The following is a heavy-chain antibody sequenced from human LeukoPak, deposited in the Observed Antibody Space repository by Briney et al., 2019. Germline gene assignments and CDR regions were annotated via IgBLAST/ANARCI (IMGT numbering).Heavy chain of an antibody. CDR1: GFTFSSYA. D-gene: IGHD6-25*01. V-gene: IGHV3-23*01. CDR2: ITSGGGTT. J-gene: IGHJ4*02. Sequence: PGGSLRLSCAASGFTFSSYAMSWVRQAPGKALEWVSAITSGGGTTYYAGSVKGRSTISRDNSKNTLYLQMNSLRAEDTAVYYCARDPPRAAGVFDYWGQGTLVSVSS. CDR3: ARDPPRAAGVFDY.